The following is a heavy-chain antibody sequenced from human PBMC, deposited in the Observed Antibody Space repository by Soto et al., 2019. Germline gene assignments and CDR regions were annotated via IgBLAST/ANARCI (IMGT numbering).Heavy chain of an antibody. Sequence: QVQLVESGGGVVQPGRSLRLSCAASGFTFSSYGMHWVRQAPGKGLEWVAIISYDGSNKYYADSVKGRFTISRDNTKNTLYLQMNGQRTENTAVYYCAHLGGSGGAFDIWGQGTMVTVSS. D-gene: IGHD1-26*01. J-gene: IGHJ3*02. V-gene: IGHV3-30*03. CDR3: AHLGGSGGAFDI. CDR1: GFTFSSYG. CDR2: ISYDGSNK.